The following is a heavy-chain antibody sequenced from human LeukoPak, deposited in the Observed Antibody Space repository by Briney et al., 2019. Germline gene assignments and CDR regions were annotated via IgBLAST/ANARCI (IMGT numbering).Heavy chain of an antibody. V-gene: IGHV3-53*01. CDR2: IYPNGYT. D-gene: IGHD5-24*01. CDR1: GFTFSGNY. CDR3: ARDNSPSDGYILFDD. J-gene: IGHJ5*01. Sequence: GGSLRLSCAASGFTFSGNYMNWVRQAPGKGLEWVSIIYPNGYTYYADSVKGRFTISRDNSKNTLYLQMNSLRAEDTALYFCARDNSPSDGYILFDDWGQEPWSPSPQ.